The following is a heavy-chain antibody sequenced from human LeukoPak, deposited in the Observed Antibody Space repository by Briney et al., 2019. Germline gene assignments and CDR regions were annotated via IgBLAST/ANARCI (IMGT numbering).Heavy chain of an antibody. J-gene: IGHJ4*02. CDR3: SNAYDVLYGFDF. D-gene: IGHD3/OR15-3a*01. CDR2: IRYDGNKK. CDR1: GFTFSTYA. V-gene: IGHV3-30*02. Sequence: GGSLRLSCAASGFTFSTYAMHWVRQAPGKGLEWVAFIRYDGNKKYYADSVKGRITISRDNSKNTLYLHMNSLRAEDTAVYYCSNAYDVLYGFDFWGQGTLVTVSS.